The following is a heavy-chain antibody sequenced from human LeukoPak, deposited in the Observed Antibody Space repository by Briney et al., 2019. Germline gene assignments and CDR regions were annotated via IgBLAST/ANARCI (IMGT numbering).Heavy chain of an antibody. CDR2: INSDGSST. CDR3: ARGSYYFDY. CDR1: GFSLSSYW. J-gene: IGHJ4*02. D-gene: IGHD1-26*01. Sequence: GGSLRLSCAASGFSLSSYWMHWVRQVPGKGLVRVSRINSDGSSTSYADSVKGRCSISRDNAKNTLYLQMNSLRAEDTAVYFCARGSYYFDYWGQGTLVTVSS. V-gene: IGHV3-74*01.